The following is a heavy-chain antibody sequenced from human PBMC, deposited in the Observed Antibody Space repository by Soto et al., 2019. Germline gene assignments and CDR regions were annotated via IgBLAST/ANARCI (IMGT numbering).Heavy chain of an antibody. CDR3: SRDAEYHRFDY. V-gene: IGHV1-46*03. D-gene: IGHD2-2*01. J-gene: IGHJ4*02. CDR1: GYTFTTYY. Sequence: QVQLVQSGAEVKKPGASVKVSCKASGYTFTTYYIHWVRQAPGQGLGWMGIINPSGGNKTYAEKFQGRVTMTRNTATSTVYMVLSSLRSEDTAVYYCSRDAEYHRFDYWGQGALVTVTP. CDR2: INPSGGNK.